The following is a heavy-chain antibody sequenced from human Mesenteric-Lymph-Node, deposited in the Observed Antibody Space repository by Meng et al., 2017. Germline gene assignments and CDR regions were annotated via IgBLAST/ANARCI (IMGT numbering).Heavy chain of an antibody. V-gene: IGHV3-33*08. CDR1: GFTFSSYE. CDR3: ARDSDY. CDR2: IWYDGSNE. J-gene: IGHJ4*02. Sequence: GESLKISCAASGFTFSSYEMNWVRQAPGKGLEWVAVIWYDGSNEYYADSVKGRFTISRDNSKNTLYLQMNSLRAEDTAVYYCARDSDYWGQGTLVTVSS.